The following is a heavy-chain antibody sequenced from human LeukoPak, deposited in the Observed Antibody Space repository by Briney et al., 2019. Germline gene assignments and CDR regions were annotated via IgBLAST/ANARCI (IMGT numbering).Heavy chain of an antibody. CDR3: TRVLWFGELYYYGMDV. J-gene: IGHJ6*02. D-gene: IGHD3-10*01. Sequence: GGSLRLACAASGFTFSVSAMHWVRQASGKGLEWVGRIRSKANRYATAYAASVKGRFTISRDVSKNTAYLQMNSLKTEDTAVYYCTRVLWFGELYYYGMDVWGQGTTVTVSS. CDR2: IRSKANRYAT. CDR1: GFTFSVSA. V-gene: IGHV3-73*01.